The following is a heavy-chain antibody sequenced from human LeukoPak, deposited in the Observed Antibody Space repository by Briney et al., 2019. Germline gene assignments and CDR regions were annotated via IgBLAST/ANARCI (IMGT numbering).Heavy chain of an antibody. J-gene: IGHJ3*02. CDR1: GGSISSGTYY. V-gene: IGHV4-39*01. Sequence: PSETLSLTCTASGGSISSGTYYWGWIRQSPGKGLEWIGSIYSSGSTYYNPSLKSRVTISADTSKNQFSLQLSSVTAADTAIYYCARRPPALGAFDIWGHGTMVTVSS. CDR3: ARRPPALGAFDI. CDR2: IYSSGST.